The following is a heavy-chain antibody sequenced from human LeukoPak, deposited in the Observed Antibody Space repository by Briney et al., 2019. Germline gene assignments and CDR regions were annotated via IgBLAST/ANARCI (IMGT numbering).Heavy chain of an antibody. CDR3: ARVNYDSSGYYYYYFDY. Sequence: SETLSLTCTVSGYSISSGYYWGWIRQPPGKGLEWIGSIYHSGSTYYNPSLKSRVTISVDTSKNQFSLKLSSVTAADTAVYYCARVNYDSSGYYYYYFDYWGQGTLVTVSS. D-gene: IGHD3-22*01. V-gene: IGHV4-38-2*02. CDR1: GYSISSGYY. J-gene: IGHJ4*02. CDR2: IYHSGST.